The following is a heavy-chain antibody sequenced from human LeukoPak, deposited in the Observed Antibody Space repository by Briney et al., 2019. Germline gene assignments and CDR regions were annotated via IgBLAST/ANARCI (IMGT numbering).Heavy chain of an antibody. Sequence: PSETLSLTCTVSGGSISSSSYYWGWIRQPPGKGLEWIGSIYYSGSTYYNPSLKSRVTISVDTSKNQFSLKLSSVTAADTAVYYCARRRSVNSSGREWFDPWGQGTLVTVSS. CDR1: GGSISSSSYY. V-gene: IGHV4-39*01. J-gene: IGHJ5*02. CDR3: ARRRSVNSSGREWFDP. D-gene: IGHD6-19*01. CDR2: IYYSGST.